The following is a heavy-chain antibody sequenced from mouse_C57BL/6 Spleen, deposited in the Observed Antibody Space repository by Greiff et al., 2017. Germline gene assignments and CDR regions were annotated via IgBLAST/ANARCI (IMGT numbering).Heavy chain of an antibody. Sequence: VQLQQSGAELVRPGASVKLSCKASGYTFTDYYINWVKQRPGQGLEWIARIYPGSGNTYYNEKFKGKATLTAEKSSSTAYMQLSSLTSEDSAVYFCARLVTLDYWGQGTTLTVSS. J-gene: IGHJ2*01. CDR1: GYTFTDYY. D-gene: IGHD2-2*01. V-gene: IGHV1-76*01. CDR2: IYPGSGNT. CDR3: ARLVTLDY.